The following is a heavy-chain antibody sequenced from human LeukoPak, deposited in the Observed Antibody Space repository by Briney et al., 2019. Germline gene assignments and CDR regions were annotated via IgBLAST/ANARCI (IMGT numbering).Heavy chain of an antibody. CDR1: GFTFSSYW. CDR2: IKQDGSEK. Sequence: GGSLRLSCAASGFTFSSYWMRWVRQAPGEGLEWVANIKQDGSEKYYVDSVKGRFTISRDNAKNSLYLQMNSLRAEDTAVYYCARCHGSGSYYNVFGYWGQGTLVTVSS. J-gene: IGHJ4*02. V-gene: IGHV3-7*05. CDR3: ARCHGSGSYYNVFGY. D-gene: IGHD3-10*01.